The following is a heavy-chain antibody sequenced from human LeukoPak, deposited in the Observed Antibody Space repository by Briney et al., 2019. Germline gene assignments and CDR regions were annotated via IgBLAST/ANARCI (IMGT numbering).Heavy chain of an antibody. J-gene: IGHJ4*02. Sequence: PGGSLRLSCAASGFTFSSYGMHWVRQAPGKGLEWVAFIRYDGSNKYYADSVKGRFTISRDNSKNTLYLQMNSLRAEDTAVYYCAKDMYDFWSGYPGYWGQGTLVTVSS. CDR1: GFTFSSYG. V-gene: IGHV3-30*02. D-gene: IGHD3-3*01. CDR3: AKDMYDFWSGYPGY. CDR2: IRYDGSNK.